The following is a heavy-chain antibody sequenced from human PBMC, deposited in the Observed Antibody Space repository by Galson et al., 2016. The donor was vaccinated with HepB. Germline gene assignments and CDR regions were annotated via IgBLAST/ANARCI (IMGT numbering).Heavy chain of an antibody. Sequence: SETLSLTCTVSGVSMTPYYWTWIRQPPGGGLQWIGYVYSGGARTYSTTYSPSLRGRVHKSLDATNKRFSLLLSSMTDTDTAVYFCARGVPTGRDYSSPFFDSWGQGLLVTVPS. CDR2: VYSGGARTYST. V-gene: IGHV4-59*12. CDR3: ARGVPTGRDYSSPFFDS. J-gene: IGHJ4*02. CDR1: GVSMTPYY. D-gene: IGHD4-11*01.